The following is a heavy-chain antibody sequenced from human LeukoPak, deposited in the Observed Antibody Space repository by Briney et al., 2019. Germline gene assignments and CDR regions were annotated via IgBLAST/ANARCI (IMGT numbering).Heavy chain of an antibody. Sequence: GGSLRLSCAASGFTFSNYGMSWVRQAPGKGLEWVSGISGSGGTTYYADSVKGRFTFSRDSSKNTLYLQMNSLIVEDTAVYYCARVRFSALDYWGQGTLVTVSS. J-gene: IGHJ4*02. CDR2: ISGSGGTT. CDR3: ARVRFSALDY. CDR1: GFTFSNYG. V-gene: IGHV3-23*01. D-gene: IGHD6-25*01.